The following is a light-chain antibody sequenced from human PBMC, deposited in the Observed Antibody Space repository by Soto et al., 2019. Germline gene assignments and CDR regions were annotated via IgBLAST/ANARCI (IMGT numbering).Light chain of an antibody. Sequence: SYELTQPPSVSVAPGKTARTTCGGNNIGSKSVHWYQQKPGQAPVLVIYYDNDRPSGIPERFSGSNSGNTATLTISRVEAGDEADYYCQVWDSSSDHVVFGGGTQLTVL. CDR1: NIGSKS. V-gene: IGLV3-21*04. J-gene: IGLJ2*01. CDR3: QVWDSSSDHVV. CDR2: YDN.